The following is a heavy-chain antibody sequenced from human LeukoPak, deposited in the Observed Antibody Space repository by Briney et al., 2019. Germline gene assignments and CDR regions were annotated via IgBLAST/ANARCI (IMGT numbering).Heavy chain of an antibody. Sequence: HPGGSLRLSCVASGFPFGSYWMTWVRQAPGKGLEWVANIKQDGSKKSYVDSVKGRFTISRDNAKNSLYLQMNSLRAEDTAIYYCTRVGYIDEGIDYWGQGTLVTVSS. J-gene: IGHJ4*02. CDR1: GFPFGSYW. D-gene: IGHD5-24*01. CDR3: TRVGYIDEGIDY. V-gene: IGHV3-7*04. CDR2: IKQDGSKK.